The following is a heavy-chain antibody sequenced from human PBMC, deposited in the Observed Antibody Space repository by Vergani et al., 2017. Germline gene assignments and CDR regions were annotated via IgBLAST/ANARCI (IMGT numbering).Heavy chain of an antibody. V-gene: IGHV4-38-2*02. J-gene: IGHJ5*02. Sequence: QVQLQESGPGLVKPSETLSLTCAVSGYSISSGYYWGWIRQPPGKGLEWIGSIYHSGSTYYNPSLKSRVTISVDTSKNQFSLKLSSVTAADAAVYYRARDRSWYYYGSGSYYGWFDPWGQGTLVTVSS. D-gene: IGHD3-10*01. CDR2: IYHSGST. CDR1: GYSISSGYY. CDR3: ARDRSWYYYGSGSYYGWFDP.